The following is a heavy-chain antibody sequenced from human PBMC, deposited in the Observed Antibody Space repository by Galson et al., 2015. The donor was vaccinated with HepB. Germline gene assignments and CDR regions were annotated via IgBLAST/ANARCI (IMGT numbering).Heavy chain of an antibody. D-gene: IGHD5-18*01. CDR1: GFTFSSYG. CDR3: AKDTLTYGYSYGEKYYYYGMDV. CDR2: ISYDGSNK. Sequence: SLRLSCAASGFTFSSYGMHWVRQAPGKGLEWVAVISYDGSNKYYADSVKGRFTISRDNSKNTLYLQMNSLRAEDTAVYYCAKDTLTYGYSYGEKYYYYGMDVWGQGTTVTVSS. V-gene: IGHV3-30*18. J-gene: IGHJ6*02.